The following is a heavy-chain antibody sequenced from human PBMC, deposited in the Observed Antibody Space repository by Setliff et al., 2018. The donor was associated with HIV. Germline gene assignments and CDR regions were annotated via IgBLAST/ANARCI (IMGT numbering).Heavy chain of an antibody. CDR2: INSASGGT. CDR3: ARDYLHVFDI. Sequence: ASVKVSCKASGYTFTNFYIHWVRQAPGQGLEWMGWINSASGGTNYAQNFQGRVTVTRDTSINTAYVELNSLKSDDTAVYYCARDYLHVFDIWGQGTMVTVSS. V-gene: IGHV1-2*02. J-gene: IGHJ3*02. CDR1: GYTFTNFY.